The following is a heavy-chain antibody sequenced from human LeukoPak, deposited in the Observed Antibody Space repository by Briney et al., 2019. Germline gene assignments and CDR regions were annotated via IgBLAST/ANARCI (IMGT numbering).Heavy chain of an antibody. Sequence: SVKDSCKASGGTFSSYAISGVRQAPGQGLEWMGGIIPIFCTANYAQKFQGRVTITADESTSTASIELRSLRSEDTAVYYCANGEDYYGSGSYYSPGYFDSWGQGTLVTVSS. CDR2: IIPIFCTA. CDR1: GGTFSSYA. CDR3: ANGEDYYGSGSYYSPGYFDS. J-gene: IGHJ4*02. V-gene: IGHV1-69*01. D-gene: IGHD3-10*01.